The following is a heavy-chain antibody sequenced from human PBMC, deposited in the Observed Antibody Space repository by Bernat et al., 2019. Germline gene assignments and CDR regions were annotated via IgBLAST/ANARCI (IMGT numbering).Heavy chain of an antibody. Sequence: QVHLVESGGGVVQPGRSLRLSCEASGFTFNTYGMHWVRQTPGKGLEWVALIWFDGTTIFYADSVKGRFSISRDNFKNTLYLQMNSLRAGDTALYYCVRGRFCSGTSCYSGDAFDIWGQGTMVTVSS. CDR1: GFTFNTYG. J-gene: IGHJ3*02. CDR2: IWFDGTTI. D-gene: IGHD2-15*01. V-gene: IGHV3-33*01. CDR3: VRGRFCSGTSCYSGDAFDI.